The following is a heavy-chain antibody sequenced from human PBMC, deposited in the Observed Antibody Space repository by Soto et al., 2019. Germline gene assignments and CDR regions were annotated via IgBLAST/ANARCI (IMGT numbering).Heavy chain of an antibody. Sequence: GGSLRLSCAASGFTFSSYGMHWVRQAPGKGLEWVAVISYDGSNKYYADSVKGRFTISRDNSKNTLYLQMNSLRAEDTAVYYCAKDLAVVVAADYFDYWGQGTLVTVSS. CDR2: ISYDGSNK. V-gene: IGHV3-30*18. CDR1: GFTFSSYG. CDR3: AKDLAVVVAADYFDY. J-gene: IGHJ4*02. D-gene: IGHD2-15*01.